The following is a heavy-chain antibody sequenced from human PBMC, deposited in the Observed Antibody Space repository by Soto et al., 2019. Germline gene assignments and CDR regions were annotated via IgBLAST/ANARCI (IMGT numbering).Heavy chain of an antibody. Sequence: AVGSLRLSCAASGFTFNRFWMNWVRQAQGKGLEWVATIKGDGSEKQYADAVKGRFTVSRDNAKNLVYLQMDSLRAEDTALYYCAREREPRLSDHWGQGTLVTVSS. V-gene: IGHV3-7*03. CDR3: AREREPRLSDH. J-gene: IGHJ4*02. CDR1: GFTFNRFW. D-gene: IGHD6-6*01. CDR2: IKGDGSEK.